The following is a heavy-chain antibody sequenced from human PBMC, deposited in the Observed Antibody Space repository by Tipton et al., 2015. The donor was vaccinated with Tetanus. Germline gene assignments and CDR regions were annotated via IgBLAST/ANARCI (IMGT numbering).Heavy chain of an antibody. CDR3: AKGRAAATYFFDY. J-gene: IGHJ4*02. D-gene: IGHD6-25*01. Sequence: GSLRLSCVASGFIVSSHYMSWVRQAPGKGLECVSAIGGSGGASYYADSVKGRFTISRDNSKSTLYLQVHSLRVEDTAIYFCAKGRAAATYFFDYWGQGTPVTVSS. V-gene: IGHV3-23*01. CDR2: IGGSGGAS. CDR1: GFIVSSHY.